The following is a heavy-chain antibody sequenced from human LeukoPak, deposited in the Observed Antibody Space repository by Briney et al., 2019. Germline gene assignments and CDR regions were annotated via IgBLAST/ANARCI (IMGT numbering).Heavy chain of an antibody. J-gene: IGHJ4*02. Sequence: PGGSLRLSCAASGFSFSDYYMSWIRQAPGKGLEWVSYISSSGTTIYYADSVKGRFTISRDNAKYSLYLQMNSLRAGDTAVYYCARNRGYGGYDSDYWGQGTLVTVSS. D-gene: IGHD5-12*01. CDR2: ISSSGTTI. CDR1: GFSFSDYY. V-gene: IGHV3-11*01. CDR3: ARNRGYGGYDSDY.